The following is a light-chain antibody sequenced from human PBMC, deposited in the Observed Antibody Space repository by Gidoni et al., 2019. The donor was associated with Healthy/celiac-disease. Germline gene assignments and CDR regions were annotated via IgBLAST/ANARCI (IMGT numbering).Light chain of an antibody. J-gene: IGKJ5*01. CDR3: QQYNNWPPLT. CDR2: GAA. CDR1: QSVSSN. Sequence: EIVMTQSPATLSVYPGERATLSCRASQSVSSNLAWYQQKPGQAPRLLIYGAATRATGIPARCSGSGSGTEFTLTISSLQSEDFAVYYCQQYNNWPPLTFXXXTRLEIK. V-gene: IGKV3-15*01.